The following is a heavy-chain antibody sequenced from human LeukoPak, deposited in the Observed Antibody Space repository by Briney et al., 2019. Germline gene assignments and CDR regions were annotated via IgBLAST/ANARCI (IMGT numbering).Heavy chain of an antibody. J-gene: IGHJ4*02. CDR1: GGSISSNNYY. Sequence: RSSETLSLTCTVSGGSISSNNYYWGWIRQPPGKGLEWVGSIYYTGSTYYSPSLTSRVTISVDTSKNQFSLKLSSVTAADTAVYYCARLPVAVGGNYFGYWGQGTLVTVSS. CDR2: IYYTGST. CDR3: ARLPVAVGGNYFGY. V-gene: IGHV4-39*01. D-gene: IGHD6-19*01.